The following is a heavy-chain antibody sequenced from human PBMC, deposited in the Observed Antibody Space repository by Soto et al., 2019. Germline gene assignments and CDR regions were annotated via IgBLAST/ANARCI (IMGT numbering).Heavy chain of an antibody. V-gene: IGHV3-13*01. Sequence: GGSLRLSCAASGFTFSSYDMHWVRQATGKGLEWVSAIGTAGDTYYPGSVKGRFTISRENAKNSLYLQMNSLRAGDTAVYYCARVGPSAADDAFDIWGQGTMVTVSS. D-gene: IGHD6-13*01. J-gene: IGHJ3*02. CDR1: GFTFSSYD. CDR2: IGTAGDT. CDR3: ARVGPSAADDAFDI.